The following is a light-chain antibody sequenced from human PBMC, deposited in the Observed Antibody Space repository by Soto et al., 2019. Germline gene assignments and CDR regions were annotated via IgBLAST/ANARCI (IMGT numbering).Light chain of an antibody. CDR3: PQYNTYSPEST. Sequence: DIQMTQSPSTLSAFVGDRVTITCRASQSIGRWLAWYQQKPGKAPKLLIYDASSLESGVPSRFRGSGSGTEFTLTISSLQLDDFATDYCPQYNTYSPESTFGQGTKVEVK. V-gene: IGKV1-5*01. CDR2: DAS. CDR1: QSIGRW. J-gene: IGKJ1*01.